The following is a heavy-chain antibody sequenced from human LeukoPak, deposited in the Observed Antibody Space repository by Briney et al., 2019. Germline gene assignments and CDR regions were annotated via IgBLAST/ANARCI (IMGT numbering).Heavy chain of an antibody. CDR1: GFTFSSYS. CDR3: ARDPAVLRYFDWLLGPGYFDY. Sequence: GGSLRLSCAASGFTFSSYSMNWVRQAPGKGLEWVSSISSSSSYIYYADSVKGRFTISRDNAKNSLYLQMNSLRAEDTAVYYCARDPAVLRYFDWLLGPGYFDYWGQGTLVTVSS. V-gene: IGHV3-21*01. D-gene: IGHD3-9*01. CDR2: ISSSSSYI. J-gene: IGHJ4*02.